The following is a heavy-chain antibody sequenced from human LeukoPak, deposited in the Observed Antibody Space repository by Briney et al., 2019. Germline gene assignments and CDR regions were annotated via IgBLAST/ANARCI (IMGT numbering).Heavy chain of an antibody. CDR2: IYYNGST. D-gene: IGHD4-17*01. CDR1: GGSISSSSYY. V-gene: IGHV4-39*01. Sequence: SETLSLTCTVSGGSISSSSYYWGWIRQPPGKGLEWIGSIYYNGSTYYNPSLKSRVTISVDTSKNQFSLKLSSVTAADTAVYYCARHNRYGDYAQFGYWGQGTLVTVSS. J-gene: IGHJ4*02. CDR3: ARHNRYGDYAQFGY.